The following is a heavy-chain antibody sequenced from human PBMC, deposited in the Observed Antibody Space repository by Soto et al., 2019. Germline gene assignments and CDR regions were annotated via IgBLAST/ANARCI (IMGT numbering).Heavy chain of an antibody. CDR2: IYSGGST. CDR3: ARLIYGSGSYYDY. CDR1: GFTVSSNY. Sequence: EVQLVETGGGLIQPGGSLRLSCAASGFTVSSNYMSWVRQAPGKGLEWVSVIYSGGSTYYADSVKGRFTISRDNSKNTLYLQMNSLRAEDTAVYYCARLIYGSGSYYDYWGQGTLVTVSS. J-gene: IGHJ4*02. V-gene: IGHV3-53*02. D-gene: IGHD3-10*01.